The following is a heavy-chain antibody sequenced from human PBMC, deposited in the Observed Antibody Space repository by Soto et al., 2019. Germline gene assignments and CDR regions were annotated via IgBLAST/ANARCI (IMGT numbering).Heavy chain of an antibody. Sequence: EVQLVESGGGLAQPGGSLRLSCAASGFTFSSYSMNWVRQALGKGLEWISYISSSSNNIHYADSVKGRFTISRDNAKNSLYLQMNSLRAEDTAVYYCARADDYVWGSYRYNWFDPWGQGTLVTVSS. D-gene: IGHD3-16*02. CDR2: ISSSSNNI. V-gene: IGHV3-48*01. J-gene: IGHJ5*02. CDR1: GFTFSSYS. CDR3: ARADDYVWGSYRYNWFDP.